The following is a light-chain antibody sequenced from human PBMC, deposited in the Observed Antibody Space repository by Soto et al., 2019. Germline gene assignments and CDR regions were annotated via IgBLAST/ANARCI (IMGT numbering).Light chain of an antibody. CDR1: QSVSTN. CDR3: QEYNNWPTWT. J-gene: IGKJ1*01. V-gene: IGKV3-15*01. Sequence: EVVMTQSPVTLSVSPGERATLSCRASQSVSTNVAWYQQKPGQVPRLLIYEASSRAAGIPARFTGSGSGTEFILTISGLQSEDFAVYYCQEYNNWPTWTFGQGTKVEIK. CDR2: EAS.